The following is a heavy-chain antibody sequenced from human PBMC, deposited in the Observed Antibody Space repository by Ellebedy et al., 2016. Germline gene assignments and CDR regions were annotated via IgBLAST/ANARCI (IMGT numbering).Heavy chain of an antibody. D-gene: IGHD3-10*01. Sequence: SETLSLTCIVSGGSISRYYWSWIRQPPGRGLEWIGNIYYTGTTNYNPSLQSRVTISLNTSKNQFSLRLTSVTAADTAVYYCARKGGVSFGERPIDYWGQGTLVTVSS. CDR2: IYYTGTT. J-gene: IGHJ4*02. CDR1: GGSISRYY. V-gene: IGHV4-59*01. CDR3: ARKGGVSFGERPIDY.